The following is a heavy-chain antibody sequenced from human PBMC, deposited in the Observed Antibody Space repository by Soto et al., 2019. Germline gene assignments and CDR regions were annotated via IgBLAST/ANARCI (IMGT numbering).Heavy chain of an antibody. Sequence: EVQLLESGGGLVQPGGSLRLSCTTSRFSFNTYGMTWVRRAPGKGLEWVSTLSASGSGSYYAESAKGRFTVSRDNSKNTMYLQLNSLRDEDTAVYYCAKNSYGDSWNFGLDVWGQGTTVTVSS. J-gene: IGHJ6*02. CDR2: LSASGSGS. D-gene: IGHD4-17*01. CDR1: RFSFNTYG. CDR3: AKNSYGDSWNFGLDV. V-gene: IGHV3-23*01.